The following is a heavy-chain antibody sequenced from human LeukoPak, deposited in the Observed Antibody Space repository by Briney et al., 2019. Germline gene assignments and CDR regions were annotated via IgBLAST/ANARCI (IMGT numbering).Heavy chain of an antibody. D-gene: IGHD5-18*01. CDR1: GFTFTSYA. J-gene: IGHJ4*02. Sequence: GGSLRLSCAASGFTFTSYAMSWVRQAPGRGLEWVSTISGSGGTTYFADSVKGRFTISRDNSKNTLYLQMNSLRAEDTAVYYCANLHSYGYIFDYWGQGTLVTVSS. CDR3: ANLHSYGYIFDY. V-gene: IGHV3-23*01. CDR2: ISGSGGTT.